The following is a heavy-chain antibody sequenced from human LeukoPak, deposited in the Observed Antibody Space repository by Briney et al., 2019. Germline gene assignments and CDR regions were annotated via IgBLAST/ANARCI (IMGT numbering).Heavy chain of an antibody. CDR1: GGSISSYY. Sequence: PSETLSLTCTVSGGSISSYYWSWIRQPAGKGLEWIGRIYTSGSTNYNPSLKSRVTMSVDTSKNQFSLKLSSVTAADTAVYYCARGRYCSNTSCYHFDYWGQGTLVTVSS. J-gene: IGHJ4*02. CDR3: ARGRYCSNTSCYHFDY. CDR2: IYTSGST. V-gene: IGHV4-4*07. D-gene: IGHD2-2*01.